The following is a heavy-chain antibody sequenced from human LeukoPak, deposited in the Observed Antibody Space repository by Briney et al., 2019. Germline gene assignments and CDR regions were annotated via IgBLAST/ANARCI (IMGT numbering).Heavy chain of an antibody. D-gene: IGHD2-15*01. CDR1: GYSISSGYY. V-gene: IGHV4-38-2*02. J-gene: IGHJ4*02. Sequence: SETLSLTCTVSGYSISSGYYWGWIRQPPGKGLEWIGSIYHSGSTYYNPSLKSRVTISVDTSKNQFSLKLSSVTAADTAAYYCARVLYCSGGSCYSAFDYWGQGTLVTVSS. CDR2: IYHSGST. CDR3: ARVLYCSGGSCYSAFDY.